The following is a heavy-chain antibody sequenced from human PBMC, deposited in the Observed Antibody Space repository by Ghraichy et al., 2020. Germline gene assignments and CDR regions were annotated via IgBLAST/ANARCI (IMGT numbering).Heavy chain of an antibody. V-gene: IGHV3-48*02. J-gene: IGHJ6*02. D-gene: IGHD3-16*01. CDR3: ARDVFGYYGMDV. CDR2: ISSSGNTI. Sequence: GGSLRLSCAASGFTFSGFSLNWVRQAPGKGLEWVSYISSSGNTIYYADSVKGRFTISRDSAKNSLFLQMDSLRDEDTAVYYCARDVFGYYGMDVWGQGTTGTVSS. CDR1: GFTFSGFS.